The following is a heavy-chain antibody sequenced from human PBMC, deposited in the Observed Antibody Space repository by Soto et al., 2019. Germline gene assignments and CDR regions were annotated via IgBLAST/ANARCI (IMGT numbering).Heavy chain of an antibody. Sequence: GGSLRLSCAASGFTVSSNYMNWVRQAPGKGLEWVSVIYSGGTTYFADSVKGRFTISRDNSKNTLYLQMNSLRAEDTAVYYCARGLFADVNYWGRGPLVTVSS. CDR1: GFTVSSNY. CDR3: ARGLFADVNY. V-gene: IGHV3-53*01. CDR2: IYSGGTT. D-gene: IGHD3-3*01. J-gene: IGHJ4*02.